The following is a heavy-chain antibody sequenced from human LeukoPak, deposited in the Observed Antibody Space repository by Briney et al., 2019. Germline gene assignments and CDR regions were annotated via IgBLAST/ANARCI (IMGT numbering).Heavy chain of an antibody. J-gene: IGHJ4*02. CDR2: VYPGDSDT. CDR3: ARRVAYGSGSYDY. Sequence: ESMVFSCKGSEYSFTTYWIGWVHQMPGKGLEWMGLVYPGDSDTRSYPHYFGGISTSADKSINSAYLQWSSLKASDTAMYYCARRVAYGSGSYDYWGEGTLVTVSS. D-gene: IGHD3-10*01. V-gene: IGHV5-51*07. CDR1: EYSFTTYW.